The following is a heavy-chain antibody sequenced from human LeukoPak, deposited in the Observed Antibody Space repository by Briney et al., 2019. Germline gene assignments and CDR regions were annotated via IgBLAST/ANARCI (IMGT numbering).Heavy chain of an antibody. V-gene: IGHV1-18*01. J-gene: IGHJ4*02. CDR2: SSTSTGDT. D-gene: IGHD4-11*01. CDR3: ARDDNYGIFVNVDY. CDR1: GYSFILYG. Sequence: ASVKVSCKTSGYSFILYGISWVRQAPGQGPEWMGWSSTSTGDTKYTQKFQGRVTLTTDTSTSTAYMELSSLRSDDTAVYYCARDDNYGIFVNVDYWGQGTLVTVSS.